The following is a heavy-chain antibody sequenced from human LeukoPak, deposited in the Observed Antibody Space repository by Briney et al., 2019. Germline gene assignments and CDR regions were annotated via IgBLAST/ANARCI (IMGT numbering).Heavy chain of an antibody. D-gene: IGHD6-19*01. CDR3: ARVMGSDWYPLAY. CDR2: IYNNGRT. Sequence: SETLSLTCTVSGGSISSYYWNWIRQPPGKGLEWIGYIYNNGRTNYNPSLKSRVTISVDTSKNQFSLKLSSVTAADTAVYYCARVMGSDWYPLAYWGQGTLVTVSS. CDR1: GGSISSYY. J-gene: IGHJ4*02. V-gene: IGHV4-59*01.